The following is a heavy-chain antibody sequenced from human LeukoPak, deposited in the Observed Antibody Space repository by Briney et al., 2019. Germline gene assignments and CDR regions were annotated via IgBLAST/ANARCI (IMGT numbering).Heavy chain of an antibody. D-gene: IGHD3/OR15-3a*01. CDR1: GFTFSSYG. Sequence: GGSLRLSCAASGFTFSSYGMHWVRQAPGKGLEWVAVISYDGSNKYYADSVKGRFTISRDNSKNTLYLQMNGLRAEDTAVYYCAKGLENAAWTLYYWGQGTLVTVSS. CDR3: AKGLENAAWTLYY. J-gene: IGHJ4*02. V-gene: IGHV3-30*18. CDR2: ISYDGSNK.